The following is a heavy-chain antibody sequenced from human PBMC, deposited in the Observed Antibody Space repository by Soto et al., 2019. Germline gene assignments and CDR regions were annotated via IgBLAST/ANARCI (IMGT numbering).Heavy chain of an antibody. J-gene: IGHJ4*02. Sequence: GASVKVSCKASGGTFSSYAISWVRQAPGQGLEWMGGIIPIFGTANYAQKFQGRVTITADKSTSTAYMELSSLRSEDTAVYYCARNLNEYLGSLPFDYWGQGTLVTVSS. D-gene: IGHD1-1*01. CDR2: IIPIFGTA. CDR1: GGTFSSYA. V-gene: IGHV1-69*06. CDR3: ARNLNEYLGSLPFDY.